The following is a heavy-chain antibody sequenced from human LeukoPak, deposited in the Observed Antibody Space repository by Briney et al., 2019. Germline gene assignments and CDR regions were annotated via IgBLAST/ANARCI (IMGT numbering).Heavy chain of an antibody. Sequence: PSETLPLTCTVSGGSISSYYWSWIRQPPGKGLEWIGYIYYSGSTNYNPSLKSRVTISVDTSKNQFSLKLSSVTAADTAVYYCARAATYDYGDSYYFDYWGQGTLVTVSS. D-gene: IGHD4-17*01. J-gene: IGHJ4*02. CDR2: IYYSGST. CDR3: ARAATYDYGDSYYFDY. CDR1: GGSISSYY. V-gene: IGHV4-59*01.